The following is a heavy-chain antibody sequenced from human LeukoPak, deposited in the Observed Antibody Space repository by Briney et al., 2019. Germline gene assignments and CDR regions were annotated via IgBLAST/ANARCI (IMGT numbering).Heavy chain of an antibody. V-gene: IGHV4-39*01. D-gene: IGHD1-26*01. CDR2: IYYSGST. J-gene: IGHJ4*02. CDR1: GGSISSSSYY. CDR3: ASPTGGYYIDY. Sequence: PSETLSLTCTVSGGSISSSSYYWGWIRQPPGKGLEWIGSIYYSGSTYYNPSLKSRVTISVDTSKNQFSLKLSSVTAADTAVYYCASPTGGYYIDYWAREPWSPSPQ.